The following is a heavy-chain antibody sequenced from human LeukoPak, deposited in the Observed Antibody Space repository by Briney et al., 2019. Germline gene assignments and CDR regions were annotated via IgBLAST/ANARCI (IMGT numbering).Heavy chain of an antibody. CDR3: ASDPYLANFWTGYPHY. V-gene: IGHV3-74*01. CDR1: GLSFSNSW. D-gene: IGHD3/OR15-3a*01. CDR2: INSDGTTT. Sequence: GGSLRLSCAASGLSFSNSWMHWVRQAPGNGLVWVSRINSDGTTTYYADSVKGRFTISRDNAKNTLFLPMNSLRPEDTALYYCASDPYLANFWTGYPHYWGQGTLVTVSS. J-gene: IGHJ4*02.